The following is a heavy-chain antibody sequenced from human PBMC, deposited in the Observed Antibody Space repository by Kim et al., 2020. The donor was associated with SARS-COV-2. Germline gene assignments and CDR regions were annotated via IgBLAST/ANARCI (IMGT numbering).Heavy chain of an antibody. CDR3: AKLAGMQENFDI. D-gene: IGHD3-10*01. J-gene: IGHJ3*02. V-gene: IGHV3-23*01. Sequence: YSDSVKGRFTISRDNSKNTLYLQMNSLRADDTAVYFCAKLAGMQENFDIWGQGTLVTVSS.